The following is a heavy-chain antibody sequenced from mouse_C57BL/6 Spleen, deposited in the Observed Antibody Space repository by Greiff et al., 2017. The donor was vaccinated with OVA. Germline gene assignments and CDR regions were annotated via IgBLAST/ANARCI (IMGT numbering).Heavy chain of an antibody. J-gene: IGHJ3*01. D-gene: IGHD3-3*01. CDR3: ASSLPGRGFAY. Sequence: QVQLQQSGAELVRPGASVKLSCKASGYTFTDYYINWVKQRPGQGLEWIARIYPGSGNTYYNEKFKGKATLTAEKSSSTAYMQLSSLTSEDSAVDFCASSLPGRGFAYWGQGTLVTVSA. V-gene: IGHV1-76*01. CDR1: GYTFTDYY. CDR2: IYPGSGNT.